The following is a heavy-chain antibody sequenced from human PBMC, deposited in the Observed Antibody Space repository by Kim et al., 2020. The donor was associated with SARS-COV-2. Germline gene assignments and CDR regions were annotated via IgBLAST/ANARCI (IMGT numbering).Heavy chain of an antibody. V-gene: IGHV7-4-1*02. CDR2: INTNTGNP. J-gene: IGHJ3*02. Sequence: ASVKVSCKASGYTFTNYAMNWVRQAPGQGLEWMGWINTNTGNPTYAQGFTGRFVFSLDTSVSTAYLQISSLKAEDTAVYYCVRVGYYFGSGSPWGDAFDIWGQGTMVTVSS. CDR3: VRVGYYFGSGSPWGDAFDI. CDR1: GYTFTNYA. D-gene: IGHD3-10*01.